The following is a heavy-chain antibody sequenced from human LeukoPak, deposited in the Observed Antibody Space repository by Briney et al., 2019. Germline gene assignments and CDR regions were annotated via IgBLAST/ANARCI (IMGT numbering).Heavy chain of an antibody. CDR1: GFTFSSYA. Sequence: GGSLRLSCAASGFTFSSYAMHWVRQAPGKGLEYVSAISSNGGSTYYANSVKGRFTISRDNSKNTLYLQMNSLRAEDTAVYYCAKDKTGEYFQHWGQGTLVTVSS. V-gene: IGHV3-64*01. J-gene: IGHJ1*01. CDR3: AKDKTGEYFQH. D-gene: IGHD1-14*01. CDR2: ISSNGGST.